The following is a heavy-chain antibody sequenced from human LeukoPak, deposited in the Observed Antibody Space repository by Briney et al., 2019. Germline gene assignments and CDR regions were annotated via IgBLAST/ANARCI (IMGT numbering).Heavy chain of an antibody. CDR3: ARDSLLHRDILATSYYLDS. V-gene: IGHV3-30*04. D-gene: IGHD5-12*01. CDR1: GFTFSDYG. CDR2: ISFDGSET. Sequence: PGGSLRLSCAASGFTFSDYGMHWVRQAPGKGLQWVAVISFDGSETHYAESVKGRFTISRDNTKNTLDLEINSLRPEDTGVFYCARDSLLHRDILATSYYLDSWGRGTLVTVSS. J-gene: IGHJ4*02.